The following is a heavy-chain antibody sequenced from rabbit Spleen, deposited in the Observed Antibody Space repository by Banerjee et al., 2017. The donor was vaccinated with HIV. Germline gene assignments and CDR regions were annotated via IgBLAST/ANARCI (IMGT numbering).Heavy chain of an antibody. CDR2: IYTSSGDT. V-gene: IGHV1S45*01. CDR3: AMVDTSGWGMDL. J-gene: IGHJ6*01. Sequence: QEQLEESGGDLVKPEGSLTLTCTASGFSFSSSYWICWVRQAPGKGLEWIACIYTSSGDTYYASWAKGRFTISKASSTTVDLKVINLTAADTATYFCAMVDTSGWGMDLWGQGTLVTVS. D-gene: IGHD4-1*01. CDR1: GFSFSSSYW.